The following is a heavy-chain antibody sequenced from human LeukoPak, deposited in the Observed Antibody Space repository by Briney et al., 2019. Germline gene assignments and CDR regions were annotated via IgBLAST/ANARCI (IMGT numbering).Heavy chain of an antibody. Sequence: ASVNVSCKASVYSFTGYYIHWVRQSPGQGPDWMAWINPKTGDTNYAHKFQGRLTLTRDTSISTAYLQLTDLTSDDTGVFYCARGRISNWGQGTRLLVSS. J-gene: IGHJ4*02. V-gene: IGHV1-2*07. D-gene: IGHD2-15*01. CDR3: ARGRISN. CDR2: INPKTGDT. CDR1: VYSFTGYY.